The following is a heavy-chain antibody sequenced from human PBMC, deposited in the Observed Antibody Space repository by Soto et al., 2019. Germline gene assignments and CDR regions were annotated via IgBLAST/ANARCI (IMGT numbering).Heavy chain of an antibody. CDR1: GGSFSGYY. J-gene: IGHJ6*03. CDR3: ARVYKGGYYKSWDYYYYMDV. CDR2: INHSGST. D-gene: IGHD3-3*01. V-gene: IGHV4-34*01. Sequence: PSETLSLTCAVYGGSFSGYYWSWIRKPPGKGLEWIGEINHSGSTNYNPSLKSRVTISVDTSKNQFSLKLSSVTAADTAVYYCARVYKGGYYKSWDYYYYMDVWGKGTTVTVSS.